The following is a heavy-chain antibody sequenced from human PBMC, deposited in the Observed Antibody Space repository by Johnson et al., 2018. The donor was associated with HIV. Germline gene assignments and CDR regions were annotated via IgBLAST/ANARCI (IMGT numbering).Heavy chain of an antibody. J-gene: IGHJ3*02. CDR3: ARAYPLGVTLFSAFDI. CDR1: GFTFDDHG. Sequence: MQLVESGGGVVPPGGSLRLSCAASGFTFDDHGMSWVRQAPGKGLEWVSGINWNGGSTGYVDSVKGRFTISRDNAKNSLTLQMNSLRAADTALYFCARAYPLGVTLFSAFDIWGQGTMVTVSS. D-gene: IGHD1-26*01. CDR2: INWNGGST. V-gene: IGHV3-20*04.